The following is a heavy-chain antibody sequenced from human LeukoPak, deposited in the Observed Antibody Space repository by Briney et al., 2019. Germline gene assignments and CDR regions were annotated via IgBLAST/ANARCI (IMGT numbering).Heavy chain of an antibody. CDR2: ISSNGGST. J-gene: IGHJ4*02. Sequence: PGGSLRLSCAASGFXFSTYAMDWVRQAPGKGLEYVSGISSNGGSTYYANSVQGRFTISRDNSKNTLYLQMGSLRAEDMAVYYCARDGGYCSGGSCYSGLDYWGQGTLVTVSS. V-gene: IGHV3-64*01. CDR3: ARDGGYCSGGSCYSGLDY. D-gene: IGHD2-15*01. CDR1: GFXFSTYA.